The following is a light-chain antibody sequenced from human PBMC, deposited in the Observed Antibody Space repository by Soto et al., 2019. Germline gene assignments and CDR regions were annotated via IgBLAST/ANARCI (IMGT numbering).Light chain of an antibody. V-gene: IGKV1-5*01. CDR1: QSISSW. J-gene: IGKJ4*01. CDR2: DAS. CDR3: QQYNSYPLT. Sequence: DIQVTQSHSTLSASVGDRVTITCRASQSISSWLAWYQQKPGKAPKLLIYDASSLESGVPSRFSGSGSGTEFTLTISSLQPDDFATYYCQQYNSYPLTFGGGTKVDIK.